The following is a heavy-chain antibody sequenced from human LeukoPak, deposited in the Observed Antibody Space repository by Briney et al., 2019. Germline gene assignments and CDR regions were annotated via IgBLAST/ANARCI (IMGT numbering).Heavy chain of an antibody. V-gene: IGHV4-34*01. CDR2: INHSGST. CDR3: ASRDIVLMVYATVFGAFDI. CDR1: GGSFSGYY. J-gene: IGHJ3*02. Sequence: SETLSLTCAGYGGSFSGYYWSWIRQPPGKGLEWIGEINHSGSTNYNPSLKSRVTISVDTSKNQFSLKLSSVTAADTAVYYWASRDIVLMVYATVFGAFDIWGQGTLVTVSS. D-gene: IGHD2-8*01.